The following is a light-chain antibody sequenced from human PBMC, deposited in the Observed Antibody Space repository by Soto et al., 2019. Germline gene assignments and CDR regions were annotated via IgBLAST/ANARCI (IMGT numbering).Light chain of an antibody. CDR2: EVS. J-gene: IGLJ2*01. CDR1: SSDIGGYNY. V-gene: IGLV2-14*01. CDR3: SSYTTTSTLV. Sequence: QSALTQPASVSGSPGQSITISCTGTSSDIGGYNYDSWYRQHPGKAPKLMIYEVSNRPSGVSNRFFGSKSGNTASLTISGLQAEDEADYYCSSYTTTSTLVFGGGTKLTVL.